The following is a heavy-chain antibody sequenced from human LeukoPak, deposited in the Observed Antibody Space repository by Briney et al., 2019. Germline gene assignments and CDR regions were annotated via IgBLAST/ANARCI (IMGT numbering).Heavy chain of an antibody. D-gene: IGHD3-10*01. CDR2: IKSKTDGGTT. CDR3: TATMVRGVNSFYYFDY. Sequence: AGGSLRLSCAAPGFTFSNAWMSWVRQAPGKGREWVGRIKSKTDGGTTDYAAPVKGRFTISRDDSKNTLYLQMNSLKTEDTAVYYCTATMVRGVNSFYYFDYWGQGTLVTVSS. CDR1: GFTFSNAW. J-gene: IGHJ4*02. V-gene: IGHV3-15*01.